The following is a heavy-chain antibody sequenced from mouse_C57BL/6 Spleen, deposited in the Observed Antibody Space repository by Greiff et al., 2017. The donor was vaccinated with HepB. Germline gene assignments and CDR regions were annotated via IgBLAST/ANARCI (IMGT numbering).Heavy chain of an antibody. CDR1: GYTFTSYW. J-gene: IGHJ1*03. Sequence: QVQLQQPGAELVMPGASVKLSCKASGYTFTSYWMHWVKQRPGQGFEWIGEIDPSDSYTNYNQKFKGKSTLTVDKSSSTAYMQLSSLTSEDSAVYYCARGGWLRYFDVWGTGTTVTVSS. CDR2: IDPSDSYT. V-gene: IGHV1-69*01. D-gene: IGHD2-3*01. CDR3: ARGGWLRYFDV.